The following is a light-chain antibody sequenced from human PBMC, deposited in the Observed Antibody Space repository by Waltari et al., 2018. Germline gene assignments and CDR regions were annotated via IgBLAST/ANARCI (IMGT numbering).Light chain of an antibody. CDR3: QLRSKWLRT. V-gene: IGKV3-11*01. CDR2: DAA. Sequence: EIVLTQSPATLSLSRGERATLSCRASQRVRTYLAWYQQKPGQAPRLLIYDAATRATAIPARFSGSGSGTDFTLTISSLEPEDFAVYYCQLRSKWLRTFGQGTKVEV. J-gene: IGKJ1*01. CDR1: QRVRTY.